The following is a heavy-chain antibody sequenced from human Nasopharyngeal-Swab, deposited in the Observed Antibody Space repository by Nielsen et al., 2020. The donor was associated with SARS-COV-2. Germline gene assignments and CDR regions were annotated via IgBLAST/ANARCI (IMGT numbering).Heavy chain of an antibody. J-gene: IGHJ6*03. CDR1: GFTFSSYE. Sequence: GESLKISCAASGFTFSSYEMNWVRQAPGKGLEWVSYISSSGSTIYYADSVKGRFTISRDNAKNSLYLQMNSLRAEDTAVYYCARVTTAAGYYYYMDVWGKGTTVTVSS. V-gene: IGHV3-48*03. CDR3: ARVTTAAGYYYYMDV. CDR2: ISSSGSTI. D-gene: IGHD1-1*01.